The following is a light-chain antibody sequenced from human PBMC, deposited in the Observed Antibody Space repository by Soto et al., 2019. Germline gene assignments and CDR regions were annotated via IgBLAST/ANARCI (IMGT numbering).Light chain of an antibody. V-gene: IGKV1-5*03. J-gene: IGKJ1*01. Sequence: DIQMTQSPSTLSASVGDRVTITCRASQSISSWLAWYQQKPGKAPKLLIYKASSLESGVPSRCSGSGSGTEFTLSISRLQADDFATYYCRSGWTFGQGTKVEIK. CDR3: RSGWT. CDR1: QSISSW. CDR2: KAS.